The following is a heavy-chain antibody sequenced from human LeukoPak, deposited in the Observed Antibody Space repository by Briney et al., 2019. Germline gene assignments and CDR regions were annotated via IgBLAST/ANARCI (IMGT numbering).Heavy chain of an antibody. CDR3: GACGGDCYHWDY. CDR2: IIPIFGTA. Sequence: RASVKVSCXASGGTFSSYAISWVRQAPGQGLGWMGGIIPIFGTANYAQKFQGRVTITTDESTSTAYMELSSLRSEDTAVYYCGACGGDCYHWDYWGQGTLVTVSS. V-gene: IGHV1-69*05. J-gene: IGHJ4*02. CDR1: GGTFSSYA. D-gene: IGHD2-21*02.